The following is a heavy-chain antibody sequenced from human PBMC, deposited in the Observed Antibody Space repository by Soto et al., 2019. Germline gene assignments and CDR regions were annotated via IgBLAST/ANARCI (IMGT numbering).Heavy chain of an antibody. CDR2: IYPGDSDT. D-gene: IGHD5-12*01. J-gene: IGHJ4*01. Sequence: GESLKISCKGSGYSFTSYWIGWVRQMPGKGLEWMGIIYPGDSDTRYSPSFQGQVTISADKSISTAYLQWSSLRVEDTAVYYCAKDRERDGYTWYFDYWGHGTLVTVSS. V-gene: IGHV5-51*01. CDR3: AKDRERDGYTWYFDY. CDR1: GYSFTSYW.